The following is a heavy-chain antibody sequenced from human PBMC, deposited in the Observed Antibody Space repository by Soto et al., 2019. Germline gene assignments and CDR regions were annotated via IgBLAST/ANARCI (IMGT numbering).Heavy chain of an antibody. CDR3: ARSGEHPFDF. CDR1: GYTFTNYV. D-gene: IGHD6-25*01. Sequence: ASVKVSCRASGYTFTNYVIHWVRQAPGQGLEWMGWISPLKGNTKYAQKVQGRVSVTTDTSTNTVYMELSGLRYDDTALYYCARSGEHPFDFWGQGTLVTVSS. J-gene: IGHJ4*02. V-gene: IGHV1-18*01. CDR2: ISPLKGNT.